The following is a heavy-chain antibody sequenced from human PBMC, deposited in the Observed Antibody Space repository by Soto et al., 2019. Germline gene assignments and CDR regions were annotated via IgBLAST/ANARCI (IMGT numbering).Heavy chain of an antibody. J-gene: IGHJ4*02. CDR3: AGGRGYGPQRYFDY. CDR1: GGSFSGYY. Sequence: SETLSLTCAVYGGSFSGYYWSWIRQPPGKGLEWIGEINHSGSTNYNPSLKSRVTISVDTSKNQFSLKLSSVTAADTAVYYCAGGRGYGPQRYFDYWGQGTLVTVSS. V-gene: IGHV4-34*01. D-gene: IGHD5-18*01. CDR2: INHSGST.